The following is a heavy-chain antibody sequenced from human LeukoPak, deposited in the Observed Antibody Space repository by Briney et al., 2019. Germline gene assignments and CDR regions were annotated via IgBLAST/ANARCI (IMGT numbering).Heavy chain of an antibody. CDR1: GFTFSSYG. CDR3: AKDWSMIVVPIDI. D-gene: IGHD3-22*01. J-gene: IGHJ3*02. CDR2: IWYDGSNK. Sequence: AGGSLRLSCAESGFTFSSYGMHWVGQAPGKGLEWVAVIWYDGSNKYYADSVKGRFTISRDNSKNTLYLQMNSLRAEDTAVYYCAKDWSMIVVPIDIWGQGTMVTVSS. V-gene: IGHV3-30*02.